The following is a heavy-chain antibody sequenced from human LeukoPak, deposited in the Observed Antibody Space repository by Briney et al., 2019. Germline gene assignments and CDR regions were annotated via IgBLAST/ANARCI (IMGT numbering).Heavy chain of an antibody. CDR2: IYSGGST. D-gene: IGHD4-11*01. CDR3: AGDDYKGYFDY. CDR1: GFTVSTNY. J-gene: IGHJ4*02. Sequence: GGSLRLSCAASGFTVSTNYMSWVRQAPGKGLEWVSVIYSGGSTFYADSVKGRFTISRDNSKNTLYLQMNSLRAEDTAVYYCAGDDYKGYFDYWGQGTLVTVSS. V-gene: IGHV3-66*01.